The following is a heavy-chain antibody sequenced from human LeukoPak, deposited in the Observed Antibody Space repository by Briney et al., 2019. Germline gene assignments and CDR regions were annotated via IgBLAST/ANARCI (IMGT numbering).Heavy chain of an antibody. Sequence: GGSLRLSCAASGFIFSTYTMNWVRQAPGKGLEGVSASSGGGGGTYYADFVKGRFTISRGNSKNTVYLRMDSLRAEDTAPDYGAKGAERYLEVSIFYYWGQGTLGAGSS. CDR3: AKGAERYLEVSIFYY. CDR2: SSGGGGGT. CDR1: GFIFSTYT. J-gene: IGHJ4*02. V-gene: IGHV3-23*01. D-gene: IGHD3-9*01.